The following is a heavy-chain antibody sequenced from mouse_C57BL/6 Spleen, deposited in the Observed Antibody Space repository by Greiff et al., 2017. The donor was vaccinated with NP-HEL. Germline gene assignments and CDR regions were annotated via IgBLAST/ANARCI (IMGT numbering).Heavy chain of an antibody. CDR1: GYTFTSYW. CDR2: IDPSDSYT. CDR3: ARKDYFDY. J-gene: IGHJ2*01. Sequence: QVQLQQPGAELVMPGASVKLSCKASGYTFTSYWMHWVKQRPGQGLEWIGEIDPSDSYTNYNGKFKGKATLTADKSSSTAYMQLSSLTSEDSAVYFCARKDYFDYWGQGTTLTVSS. V-gene: IGHV1-69*01.